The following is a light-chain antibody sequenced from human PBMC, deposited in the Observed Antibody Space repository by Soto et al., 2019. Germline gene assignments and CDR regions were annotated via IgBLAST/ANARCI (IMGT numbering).Light chain of an antibody. V-gene: IGKV1-39*01. CDR1: QSINNY. Sequence: DIQMTQSPSSLFASVGDRVTITCRASQSINNYLNWYQQKAGKAPKVLIYAASNLQSGVPSRFAGSGSGTEFTLTISSLQPEDFATYYCQQSSTALLTFGPGTK. J-gene: IGKJ3*01. CDR2: AAS. CDR3: QQSSTALLT.